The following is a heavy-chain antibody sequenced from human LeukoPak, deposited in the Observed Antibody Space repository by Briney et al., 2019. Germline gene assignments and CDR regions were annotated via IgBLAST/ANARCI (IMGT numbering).Heavy chain of an antibody. D-gene: IGHD3-22*01. V-gene: IGHV4-30-4*01. CDR2: IYYSGST. Sequence: SETLSLTCTVSGGSISSGDYYWSWIRQPPGKGLGWIGYIYYSGSTYYNPSLKSRVTISVDTSKKQFSLKLSSVTAADTAVYYCARGGYYDSSGLYYWGQGTLVTVSS. J-gene: IGHJ4*02. CDR1: GGSISSGDYY. CDR3: ARGGYYDSSGLYY.